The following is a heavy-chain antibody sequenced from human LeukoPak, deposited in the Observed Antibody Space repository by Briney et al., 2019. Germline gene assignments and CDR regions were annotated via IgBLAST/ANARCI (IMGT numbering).Heavy chain of an antibody. CDR1: GFTFSSYG. V-gene: IGHV3-30*03. CDR3: ARGYFDWLRLDY. CDR2: ISYDGSNK. D-gene: IGHD3-9*01. J-gene: IGHJ4*02. Sequence: PGGSLRLSCAASGFTFSSYGMHWVRQAPGKGLEWVAVISYDGSNKYYADSVKGRFAISRDNSKNTLYLQMNSLRAEDTAVYYCARGYFDWLRLDYWGQGTLVTVSS.